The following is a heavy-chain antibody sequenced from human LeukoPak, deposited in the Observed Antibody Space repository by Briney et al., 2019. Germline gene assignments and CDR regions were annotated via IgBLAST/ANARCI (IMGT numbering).Heavy chain of an antibody. J-gene: IGHJ5*02. V-gene: IGHV3-23*01. CDR1: GFTFSTYA. D-gene: IGHD2-15*01. Sequence: PGGSLRLSCAASGFTFSTYAMSWVRQAPGKGLEWVSAISGSGGSTYYADSVKGRFTISRDSSKNTLYLQMNSLRAEDTAVYYCAKDLSGGSCYSNWFDPWGQGTLVTVSS. CDR3: AKDLSGGSCYSNWFDP. CDR2: ISGSGGST.